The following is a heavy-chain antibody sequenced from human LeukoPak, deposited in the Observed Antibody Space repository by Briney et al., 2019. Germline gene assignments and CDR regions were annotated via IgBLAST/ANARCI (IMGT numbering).Heavy chain of an antibody. D-gene: IGHD3-10*01. CDR3: ARRADYYGSGGNSVIYWFDP. CDR2: INPNNGGT. V-gene: IGHV1-2*02. Sequence: GASVKVSCKASGYTFTSYGISWVRQAPGQGLEWMGWINPNNGGTNYAQKFQGRVTMTRDTSISTAYMELSRLRSDDTAVYYCARRADYYGSGGNSVIYWFDPWGQGTLVTVSS. J-gene: IGHJ5*02. CDR1: GYTFTSYG.